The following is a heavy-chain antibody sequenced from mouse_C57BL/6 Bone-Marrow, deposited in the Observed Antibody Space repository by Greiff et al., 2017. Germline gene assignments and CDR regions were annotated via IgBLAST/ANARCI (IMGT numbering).Heavy chain of an antibody. D-gene: IGHD1-1*01. CDR1: GFTFTDYY. CDR3: ARSHSSYDYAMDY. V-gene: IGHV7-3*01. Sequence: EVQLVESGGGLVQPGGSLSLSCAASGFTFTDYYMSWVRQPPGKALEWLGFIRNKANGYTTEYSASVKGRFTISRDNSQSILYLQMNALRAEDSATYYCARSHSSYDYAMDYWGQGTSVTVSS. J-gene: IGHJ4*01. CDR2: IRNKANGYTT.